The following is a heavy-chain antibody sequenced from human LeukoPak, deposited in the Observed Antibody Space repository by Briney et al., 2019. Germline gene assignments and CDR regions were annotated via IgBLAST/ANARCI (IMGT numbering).Heavy chain of an antibody. CDR1: GYSFTSYW. V-gene: IGHV5-51*01. D-gene: IGHD6-19*01. J-gene: IGHJ3*02. Sequence: GESPKISCKGSGYSFTSYWIGWVRQMPGKGLEWMGIIYPGDSDTRYSPSFQGQVTISADKSISTAYLQWSSLKASDTAMYYCARRSSGWDDAFDIWGQGTMVTVSS. CDR2: IYPGDSDT. CDR3: ARRSSGWDDAFDI.